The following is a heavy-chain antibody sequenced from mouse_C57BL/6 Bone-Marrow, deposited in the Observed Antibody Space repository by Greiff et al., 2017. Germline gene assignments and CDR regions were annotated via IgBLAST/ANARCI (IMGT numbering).Heavy chain of an antibody. CDR2: IYPGSGST. J-gene: IGHJ2*01. D-gene: IGHD1-1*01. Sequence: QVHVKQPGAELVKPGASVKMSCKASGYTFTSYWITWVKQRPGQGLEWIGDIYPGSGSTNYNEKFKSKATLTVDTSSSTAYMQLSSLTSEDSAVYYCARLYYGSSDEGDYWGQGTTLTVSS. V-gene: IGHV1-55*01. CDR1: GYTFTSYW. CDR3: ARLYYGSSDEGDY.